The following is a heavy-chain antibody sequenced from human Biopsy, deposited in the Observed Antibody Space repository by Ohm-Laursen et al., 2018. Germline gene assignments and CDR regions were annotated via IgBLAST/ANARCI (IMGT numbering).Heavy chain of an antibody. CDR1: GYSISSDYR. D-gene: IGHD6-19*01. Sequence: SDTLSLTWAVSGYSISSDYRWGWIRPAPGKTLEWLGNIFKEGNTHYNPPLRSRLIISIDTSKNQLSLMMTSVSGADTAVYFCARVGSGWAPFDKWGPGTLVTVSS. V-gene: IGHV4-38-2*01. J-gene: IGHJ4*02. CDR3: ARVGSGWAPFDK. CDR2: IFKEGNT.